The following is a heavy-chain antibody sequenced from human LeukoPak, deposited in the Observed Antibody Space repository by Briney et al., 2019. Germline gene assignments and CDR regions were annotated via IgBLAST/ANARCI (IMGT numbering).Heavy chain of an antibody. J-gene: IGHJ4*02. V-gene: IGHV4-39*01. CDR2: IYYSGST. Sequence: SETLSLTCTVSGGSVSSSSYYWGWIRQPPGKGLEWIGSIYYSGSTYYNPSLRSRVTISVGTSKNQFSLKLSSVTASDTAVYYCAVVTTTTFDYWGQGTLVTVSS. D-gene: IGHD4-23*01. CDR3: AVVTTTTFDY. CDR1: GGSVSSSSYY.